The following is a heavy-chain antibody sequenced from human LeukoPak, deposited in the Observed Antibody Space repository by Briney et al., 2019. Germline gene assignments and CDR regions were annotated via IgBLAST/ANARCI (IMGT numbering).Heavy chain of an antibody. D-gene: IGHD2-15*01. Sequence: SETLSLTCTVSGGSISSYYWSWIRQPAGKGLEWIGRIYTSGSTNYNPSLKSRVTMSVDTSKNQFSLKLSSVTAADTAVYYCARAYCSGGSCYGYWFDYWGQGTLVTVSS. J-gene: IGHJ4*02. CDR1: GGSISSYY. V-gene: IGHV4-4*07. CDR2: IYTSGST. CDR3: ARAYCSGGSCYGYWFDY.